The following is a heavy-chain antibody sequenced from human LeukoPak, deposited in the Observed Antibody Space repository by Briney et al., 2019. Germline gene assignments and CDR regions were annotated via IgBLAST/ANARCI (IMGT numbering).Heavy chain of an antibody. J-gene: IGHJ4*02. D-gene: IGHD4-17*01. CDR3: ARSSGYGDYVGYFDY. CDR1: GGPFSGYY. Sequence: SETLSLTCAVYGGPFSGYYWSWIRQPPGKGLEWIGEINHSGSTNYNPSLKSRVTISVDTSKNQFSLKLSSVTAADTAVYYCARSSGYGDYVGYFDYWGQGTLVTVSS. V-gene: IGHV4-34*01. CDR2: INHSGST.